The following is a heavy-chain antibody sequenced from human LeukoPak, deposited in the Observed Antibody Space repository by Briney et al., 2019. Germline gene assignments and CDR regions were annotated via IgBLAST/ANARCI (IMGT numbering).Heavy chain of an antibody. V-gene: IGHV4-59*01. CDR1: GGSISSYY. J-gene: IGHJ5*02. D-gene: IGHD2-2*01. CDR3: ARVHRYCSSTSCYNWFDP. Sequence: SKTLSLTCTVSGGSISSYYWSWIRQPPGKGLEWIGYIYYSGSTNYNPSLKSRVTISVDTSKNQFSLKLSSVTAADTAVYYCARVHRYCSSTSCYNWFDPWGQGTLVTVSS. CDR2: IYYSGST.